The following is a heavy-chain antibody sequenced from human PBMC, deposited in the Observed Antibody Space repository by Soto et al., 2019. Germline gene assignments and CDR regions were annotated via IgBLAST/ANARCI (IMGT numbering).Heavy chain of an antibody. J-gene: IGHJ4*02. CDR2: IDPSDSQT. D-gene: IGHD3-22*01. Sequence: AESLNICWKVFGNRFAGYGIRLVGQNPGKCVEWVGRIDPSDSQTYYSPSFRGHVTISVTKSSTTVFLQWSCLRDSDTAMYSCARQIYDCDTGPNFKYYFDSWGQGPTGTVSS. V-gene: IGHV5-10-1*01. CDR3: ARQIYDCDTGPNFKYYFDS. CDR1: GNRFAGYG.